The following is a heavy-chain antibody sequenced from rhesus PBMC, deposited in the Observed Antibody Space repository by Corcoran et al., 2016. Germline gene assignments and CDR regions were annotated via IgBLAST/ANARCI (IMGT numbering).Heavy chain of an antibody. V-gene: IGHV3-54*02. CDR2: ISSDGSNK. CDR1: GFTFSFYG. J-gene: IGHJ5-1*01. CDR3: TRFDV. Sequence: VQLVESGGGLVQPGGSLRLSCAASGFTFSFYGIPWVRQAPGKVMEWVAVISSDGSNKYFADSVKDRFTISRDNSNNSLYLQMNNLKLEDTAVYYCTRFDVWGPGVLVTVSS.